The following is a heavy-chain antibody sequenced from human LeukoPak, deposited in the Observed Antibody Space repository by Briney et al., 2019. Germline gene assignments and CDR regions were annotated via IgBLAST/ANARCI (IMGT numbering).Heavy chain of an antibody. CDR2: ISTGSGVI. J-gene: IGHJ5*01. Sequence: GGSLRLSCAASGFTFSLFSISWVRQAPGKGLEGVSYISTGSGVIYYADSVRGRFSISRDDASDSVSLQMNSLRADDTAVYYCARDVGYCSGGSCYRWFASWGQGTLVTVSS. CDR1: GFTFSLFS. CDR3: ARDVGYCSGGSCYRWFAS. V-gene: IGHV3-48*01. D-gene: IGHD2-15*01.